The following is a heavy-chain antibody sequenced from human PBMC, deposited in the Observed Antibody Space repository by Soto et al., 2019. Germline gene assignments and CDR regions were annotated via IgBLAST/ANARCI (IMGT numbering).Heavy chain of an antibody. Sequence: EVQLVESGGGVVKPGGSLRLSCAASGFTFSSYSMNWVRQAPGKGREWVSSISSSSSYIYYADSVKGRFTISRDNAKNSLYLQMNSLRAEDTAVYYCARDQPGYSYGYGLGYWGQGTLVTVSS. CDR3: ARDQPGYSYGYGLGY. CDR1: GFTFSSYS. V-gene: IGHV3-21*01. CDR2: ISSSSSYI. D-gene: IGHD5-18*01. J-gene: IGHJ4*02.